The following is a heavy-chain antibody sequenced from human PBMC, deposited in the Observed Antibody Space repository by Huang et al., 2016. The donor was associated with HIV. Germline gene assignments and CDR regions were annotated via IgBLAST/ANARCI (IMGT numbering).Heavy chain of an antibody. CDR2: IYYGGGT. CDR1: GGSIRSDNYY. V-gene: IGHV4-39*01. J-gene: IGHJ4*02. D-gene: IGHD3-10*01. Sequence: QLQLQESGPGLVKPSETLSLTCTVSGGSIRSDNYYWGWIRQPPGKGLGWIGSIYYGGGTCYNPALKGRVTITVDTSKNQFSLKMRSVTAADTAVYYCARLPGSITMIRGVITDPYWGQGTLVTVSS. CDR3: ARLPGSITMIRGVITDPY.